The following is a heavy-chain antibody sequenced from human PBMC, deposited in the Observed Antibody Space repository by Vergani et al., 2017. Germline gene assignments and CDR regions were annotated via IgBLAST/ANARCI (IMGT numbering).Heavy chain of an antibody. V-gene: IGHV3-49*03. D-gene: IGHD3-9*01. CDR3: TRDRNYDIWTDSTNHFDH. Sequence: EVQLVESGGALVQPGRPLRLSCTASGFTFGDDAISWFRQAPGKGPEWVAFIRTKSQGETTEYAASVKGRFFISRNDSKGVAYLQMNSLRTEDTAVYFCTRDRNYDIWTDSTNHFDHWGPGTLVTVSS. CDR1: GFTFGDDA. J-gene: IGHJ4*02. CDR2: IRTKSQGETT.